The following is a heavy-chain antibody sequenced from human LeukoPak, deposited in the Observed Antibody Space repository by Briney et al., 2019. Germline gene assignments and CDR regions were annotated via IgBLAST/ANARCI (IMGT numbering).Heavy chain of an antibody. J-gene: IGHJ4*02. CDR1: GYIFTSYY. CDR3: ARGGYDSSGYYNYFDY. V-gene: IGHV1-46*01. Sequence: ASVKVSCKASGYIFTSYYMYWVRQAPGQGLEWMGIINPSGGSIRYAQKFQGRVTMTRDTSTSTVYMELSSLRSEDTAVYYCARGGYDSSGYYNYFDYWGQGTLVTVSS. D-gene: IGHD3-22*01. CDR2: INPSGGSI.